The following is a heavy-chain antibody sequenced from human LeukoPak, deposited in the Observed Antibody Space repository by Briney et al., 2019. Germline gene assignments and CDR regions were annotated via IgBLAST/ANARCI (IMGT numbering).Heavy chain of an antibody. CDR3: ARDRVGYSDYDTKYYYYYYMDV. Sequence: SETLSLTCTVSGGSISRGSYCWSWIRQPAGKGLEWIGHIHTSGNINYNPSLKSRVTISVDTSKNQFSLKLSSVTAADTAVYYCARDRVGYSDYDTKYYYYYYMDVWGKGTTVTVSS. J-gene: IGHJ6*03. CDR1: GGSISRGSYC. D-gene: IGHD5-12*01. V-gene: IGHV4-61*09. CDR2: IHTSGNI.